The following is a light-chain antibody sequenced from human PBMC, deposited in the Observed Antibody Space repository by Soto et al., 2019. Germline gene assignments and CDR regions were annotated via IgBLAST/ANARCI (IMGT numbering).Light chain of an antibody. CDR1: SSDVGAYNY. Sequence: QSVLTQPASVSGSPGQSITISCTGTSSDVGAYNYVSWYQQYPGKAPKLMIYEVSNRPSGVSNRFSGSKSDSTASLTISALQSEDEADYYCGSYTSSSTYVFGPGTKLTVL. J-gene: IGLJ1*01. CDR2: EVS. V-gene: IGLV2-14*01. CDR3: GSYTSSSTYV.